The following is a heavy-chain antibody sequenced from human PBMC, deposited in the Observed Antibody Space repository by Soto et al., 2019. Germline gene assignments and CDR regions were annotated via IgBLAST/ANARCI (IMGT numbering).Heavy chain of an antibody. D-gene: IGHD3-22*01. CDR2: IIPIFGTA. V-gene: IGHV1-69*13. Sequence: SVKVSCKASGGSFSSYAISWVRQAPGQGLEWMGGIIPIFGTANYAQKFQGRVTITADESTSTAYMELSSLRSEDTAVYYCASHYYYDSSGARNWLDPWGQGTLVTVSS. CDR3: ASHYYYDSSGARNWLDP. CDR1: GGSFSSYA. J-gene: IGHJ5*02.